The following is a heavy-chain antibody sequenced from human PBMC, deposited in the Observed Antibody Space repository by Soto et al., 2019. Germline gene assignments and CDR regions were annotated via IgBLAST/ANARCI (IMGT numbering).Heavy chain of an antibody. J-gene: IGHJ4*02. V-gene: IGHV3-30*18. Sequence: QVQLVESGGGVVQPGRSLRLSCAASGFSFSTFGMHWVRQAPGKGLEWVALISHDESKKYYVDSVRGRFTISRDNSKNTLYLQMNSLRAEDTALYYCAKAFSGYCVDYWGQGTLVTVSS. D-gene: IGHD3-22*01. CDR2: ISHDESKK. CDR1: GFSFSTFG. CDR3: AKAFSGYCVDY.